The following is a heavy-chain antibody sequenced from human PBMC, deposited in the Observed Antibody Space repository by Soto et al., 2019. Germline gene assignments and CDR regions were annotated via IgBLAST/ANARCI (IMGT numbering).Heavy chain of an antibody. CDR1: GDSITTAPY. Sequence: QLQLQESGPGLVQPSETLSLTCAVSGDSITTAPYWGWIRQPPGKGLHWIGSIYHTGTTYYTPSLESRVFISVASSKNQFSLTLNSVTAADTAVYYCARLQSRFGSGTYYIDYWGQGTLVTVSS. D-gene: IGHD3-10*01. V-gene: IGHV4-38-2*01. CDR3: ARLQSRFGSGTYYIDY. CDR2: IYHTGTT. J-gene: IGHJ4*02.